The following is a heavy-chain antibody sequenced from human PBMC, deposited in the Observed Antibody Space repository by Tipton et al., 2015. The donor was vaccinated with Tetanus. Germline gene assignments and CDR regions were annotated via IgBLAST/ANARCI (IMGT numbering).Heavy chain of an antibody. CDR1: GGSLSTFY. CDR2: IYSSGST. CDR3: ARDFRERSGTYFSYYYTMDV. V-gene: IGHV4-4*07. J-gene: IGHJ6*02. D-gene: IGHD1-26*01. Sequence: TLSLTCTVSGGSLSTFYWNWIRQPAGKGLEWIGRIYSSGSTNYNPPLKSRVTMSIDTSKNQFYLELTSVTAADTAVYYCARDFRERSGTYFSYYYTMDVWGQGTTVTVSS.